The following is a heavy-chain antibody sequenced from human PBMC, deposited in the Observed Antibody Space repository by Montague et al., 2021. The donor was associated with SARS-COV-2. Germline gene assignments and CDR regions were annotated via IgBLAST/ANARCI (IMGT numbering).Heavy chain of an antibody. CDR2: LYTRGTT. CDR3: VRWGDYGDGDF. J-gene: IGHJ4*02. V-gene: IGHV4-61*02. D-gene: IGHD4-17*01. CDR1: GASISSGSYY. Sequence: TLSLTCTVSGASISSGSYYWSWVRQPAGKGLQWIGRLYTRGTTNYNSALESRVTISVDTSKNQFYLKLRSVNAADTAVYYCVRWGDYGDGDFWGQGTLVTVSS.